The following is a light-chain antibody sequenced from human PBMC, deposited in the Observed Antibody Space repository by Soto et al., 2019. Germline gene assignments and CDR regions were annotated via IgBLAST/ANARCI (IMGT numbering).Light chain of an antibody. CDR3: QQLKSYPRT. Sequence: DIQLTQSPSFLSASIRDRVTITCRASQGITNYLAWYQQKPGKAPKLLIYAATTLQSGVPSRFSGSGSGTEFTLTITSLQPEDFATYYCQQLKSYPRTFGQGTKLEI. CDR1: QGITNY. V-gene: IGKV1-9*01. J-gene: IGKJ2*01. CDR2: AAT.